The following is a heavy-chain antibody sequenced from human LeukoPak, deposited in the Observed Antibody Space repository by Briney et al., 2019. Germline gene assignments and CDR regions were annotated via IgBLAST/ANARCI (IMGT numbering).Heavy chain of an antibody. Sequence: SETLSLTCTVPGGSISSYYWSWIRQPPGKGLEWIGYIYYSGSTNYNPSLKSRVTISVDTSKNQFSLKLSSVTAADTAVYYCARALDYGDYGKDDAFDIWGQGTMVTVSS. CDR3: ARALDYGDYGKDDAFDI. V-gene: IGHV4-59*01. CDR1: GGSISSYY. J-gene: IGHJ3*02. D-gene: IGHD4-17*01. CDR2: IYYSGST.